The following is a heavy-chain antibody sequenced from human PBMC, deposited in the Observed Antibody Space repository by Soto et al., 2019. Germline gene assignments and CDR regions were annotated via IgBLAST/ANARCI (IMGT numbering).Heavy chain of an antibody. CDR3: ARCIQQDYYYGMDV. V-gene: IGHV1-18*01. J-gene: IGHJ6*02. D-gene: IGHD5-18*01. CDR1: GYTFYSHS. CDR2: ISADNGNT. Sequence: QAQLVQSGAEVKKPGASVKVSCKASGYTFYSHSISWVRQAPGQGLEWMGRISADNGNTKYAQKFRGRVTMTTDTSTSTVYMELRNLRSHYTAVYYCARCIQQDYYYGMDVWGQGTTVTVSS.